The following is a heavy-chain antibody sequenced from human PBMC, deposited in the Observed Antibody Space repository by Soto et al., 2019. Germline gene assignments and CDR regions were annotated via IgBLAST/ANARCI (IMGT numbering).Heavy chain of an antibody. J-gene: IGHJ4*02. Sequence: KSSETLSLTCAVYGGSFSGHFWSWIRQPPGKGLEWIGEINHSGSTNFNPSLKSRVTISVGTSKNQFSLKVNSLTAADTAVYYCARGISLIVEVQRDAPDKYYFDSWGQGTVVTVSS. D-gene: IGHD2-21*01. CDR3: ARGISLIVEVQRDAPDKYYFDS. CDR2: INHSGST. CDR1: GGSFSGHF. V-gene: IGHV4-34*01.